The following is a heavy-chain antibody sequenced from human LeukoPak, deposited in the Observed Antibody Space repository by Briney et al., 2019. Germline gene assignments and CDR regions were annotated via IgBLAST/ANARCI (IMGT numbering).Heavy chain of an antibody. D-gene: IGHD3-22*01. J-gene: IGHJ4*02. CDR1: GGSISSGGYY. Sequence: SETLSLTCTVSGGSISSGGYYWSWIRQHPGEGLEWIGYIYYSGSTYYNPSLKSRVTISVDTSKNQFSLKLSSVTAADTAVYYCARGSDSSGYEIDYWGQGTLVTVSS. CDR2: IYYSGST. V-gene: IGHV4-31*03. CDR3: ARGSDSSGYEIDY.